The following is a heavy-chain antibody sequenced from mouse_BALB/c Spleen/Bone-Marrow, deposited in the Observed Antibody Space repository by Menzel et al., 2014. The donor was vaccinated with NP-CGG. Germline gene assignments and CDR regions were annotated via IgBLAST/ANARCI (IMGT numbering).Heavy chain of an antibody. V-gene: IGHV1-7*01. Sequence: VQLQQSGAGLAKPGASVKMSCKASGYTFTSYWMHWVKQRPGQGLEWIGYINPNTGYPEYNQKFKDKATLTADKSSSTAYMQLSSLTSEDSAVYYCARRFTTVVTTGDYWGQGTTLTVSS. D-gene: IGHD1-1*02. CDR1: GYTFTSYW. CDR3: ARRFTTVVTTGDY. CDR2: INPNTGYP. J-gene: IGHJ2*01.